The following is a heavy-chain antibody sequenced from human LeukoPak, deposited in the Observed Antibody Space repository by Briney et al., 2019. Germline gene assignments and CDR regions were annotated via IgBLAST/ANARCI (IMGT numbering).Heavy chain of an antibody. Sequence: SETLSLTCTVSGGSISSNIYYWGWIRQPPGKGLEWIGDIYYSGSTYYNPSLKSRVTISVDTSKNQFSLKLSSVTTADAAVYYCARRGGYDFSYDYWGQGILVTVSS. CDR3: ARRGGYDFSYDY. CDR1: GGSISSNIYY. V-gene: IGHV4-39*01. D-gene: IGHD5-12*01. CDR2: IYYSGST. J-gene: IGHJ4*02.